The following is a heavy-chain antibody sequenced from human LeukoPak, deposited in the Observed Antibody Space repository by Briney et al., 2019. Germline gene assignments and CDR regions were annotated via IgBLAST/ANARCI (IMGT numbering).Heavy chain of an antibody. V-gene: IGHV4-34*01. CDR2: INHSGST. CDR1: GGSFSGYY. Sequence: PSETLSLTCAVYGGSFSGYYWSWIRQPPGKGLEWIGEINHSGSTNYNPSLKSRVTISVDTSKNQFSLKLSSVTAADTAVYYCARRGVAAIFDPWGQGTLVTVSS. CDR3: ARRGVAAIFDP. D-gene: IGHD3-10*01. J-gene: IGHJ5*02.